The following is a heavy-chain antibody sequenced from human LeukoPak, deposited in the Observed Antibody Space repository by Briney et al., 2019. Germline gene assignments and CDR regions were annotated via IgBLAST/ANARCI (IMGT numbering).Heavy chain of an antibody. CDR2: INQDGSEK. V-gene: IGHV3-7*01. CDR3: TRRLDE. CDR1: GFTFTNAW. Sequence: GGSLRLSCAASGFTFTNAWMNWVRQAPGKGLEWVANINQDGSEKNCLDSVKGRFTISRDNAQNSPYLQMNGLRVEDTAVYYCTRRLDEWGQGTLVTVSS. J-gene: IGHJ4*02. D-gene: IGHD3-16*01.